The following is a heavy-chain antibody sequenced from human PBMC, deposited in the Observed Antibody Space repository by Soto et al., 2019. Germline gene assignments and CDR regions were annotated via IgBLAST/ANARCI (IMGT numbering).Heavy chain of an antibody. CDR2: INPDGSAE. CDR1: GLNFNNAW. Sequence: PGGSLRLSCVVSGLNFNNAWMNWVRQAPGKGLEWVANINPDGSAEGYVDSVRDRFSISRDNSKKTLYLQMNSLRPEDTAVYYCARDWGNSWLASGMDVWGQGTTLTVS. D-gene: IGHD2-15*01. V-gene: IGHV3-7*01. CDR3: ARDWGNSWLASGMDV. J-gene: IGHJ6*02.